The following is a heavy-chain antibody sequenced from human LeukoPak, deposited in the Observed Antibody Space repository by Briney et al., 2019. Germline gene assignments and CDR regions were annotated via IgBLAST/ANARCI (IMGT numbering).Heavy chain of an antibody. V-gene: IGHV4-59*01. CDR1: GGSISSYY. J-gene: IGHJ4*02. CDR2: IYYSGST. Sequence: SETLSLTCTVSGGSISSYYWSWIRQPPGKGLEWIGYIYYSGSTNYNPSLKSRVTISVDTSKNQFSLKLSSVTAADTAVYYCARSRDGYNEYYFDYWGQGTLDTVSS. D-gene: IGHD5-24*01. CDR3: ARSRDGYNEYYFDY.